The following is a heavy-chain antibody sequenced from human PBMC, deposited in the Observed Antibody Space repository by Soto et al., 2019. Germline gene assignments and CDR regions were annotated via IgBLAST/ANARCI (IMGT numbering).Heavy chain of an antibody. CDR1: GGSISSGGYY. CDR2: IYYSGST. J-gene: IGHJ5*02. Sequence: QVQLQESGPGLVKPSQTLSLTCTVSGGSISSGGYYWSWIRQPPGKGLEWIGYIYYSGSTYYNPSLKSRVTVSLDTSKKQVSLKLSSVTAADTAVYYCARRVGYSSSWPKICFDPRGQGTLVTVSS. D-gene: IGHD6-13*01. CDR3: ARRVGYSSSWPKICFDP. V-gene: IGHV4-31*03.